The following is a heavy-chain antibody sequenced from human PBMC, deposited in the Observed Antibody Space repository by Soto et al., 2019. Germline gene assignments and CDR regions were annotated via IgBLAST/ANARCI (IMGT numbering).Heavy chain of an antibody. D-gene: IGHD6-6*01. V-gene: IGHV4-61*01. Sequence: PSETLSLTCSVSGGSVSNKTYYWSWIRQPPGKRLEWIGYVYYSGTTNYNPSLKSRVTISVDTSNNQFSLKLTSVTAADTAVYFCAREDAARIERWFDAWGQGILVTVSS. CDR3: AREDAARIERWFDA. CDR1: GGSVSNKTYY. J-gene: IGHJ5*02. CDR2: VYYSGTT.